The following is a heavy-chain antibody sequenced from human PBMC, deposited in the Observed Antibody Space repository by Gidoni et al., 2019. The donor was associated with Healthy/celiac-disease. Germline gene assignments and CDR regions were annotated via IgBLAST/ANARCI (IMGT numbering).Heavy chain of an antibody. J-gene: IGHJ6*02. Sequence: EVQLLESGGGLVQPGGSLRLSCAASGFTFSIYAMSWVRQAPGKGLGGDSAISGSGGSTYYADSVKGRFTISRDNSKNTLYLQMNSLRAEDTAVYYCAKGAAYCGGDCYYYYYYGMDVWGQGTTVTVSS. CDR2: ISGSGGST. D-gene: IGHD2-21*01. V-gene: IGHV3-23*01. CDR1: GFTFSIYA. CDR3: AKGAAYCGGDCYYYYYYGMDV.